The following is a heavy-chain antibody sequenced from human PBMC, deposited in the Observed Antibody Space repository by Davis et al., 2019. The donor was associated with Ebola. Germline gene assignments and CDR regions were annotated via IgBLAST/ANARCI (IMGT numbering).Heavy chain of an antibody. CDR3: ARGHGMGWFDS. D-gene: IGHD1-14*01. CDR2: IIHSGTT. CDR1: GGSISSGGYY. Sequence: SETLSLTCTVSGGSISSGGYYWSWIRQPPGKGLEWIGEIIHSGTTNSNPSLKSRVTVLLDKSKNQFSLKLSSVTAADTAVYYCARGHGMGWFDSWGRGTPVTVSS. J-gene: IGHJ5*01. V-gene: IGHV4-39*07.